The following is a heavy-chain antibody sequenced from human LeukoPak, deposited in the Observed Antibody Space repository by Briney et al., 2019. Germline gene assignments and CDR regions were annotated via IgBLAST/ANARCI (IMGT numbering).Heavy chain of an antibody. CDR2: MSPNNGGS. CDR3: ARVAGEYPAFSLDY. CDR1: GYTFTNYY. D-gene: IGHD2/OR15-2a*01. J-gene: IGHJ4*02. Sequence: ASVRVSCKASGYTFTNYYLHWVRQAPGQGPEWMGWMSPNNGGSTYAQKFQGRVTMTRDRSISTAYMDLSGLRSDDTAVYYCARVAGEYPAFSLDYWGQGTLVTVSS. V-gene: IGHV1-2*02.